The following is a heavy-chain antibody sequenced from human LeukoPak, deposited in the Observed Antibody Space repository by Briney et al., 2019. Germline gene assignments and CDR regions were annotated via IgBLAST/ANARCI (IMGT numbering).Heavy chain of an antibody. CDR3: ARDGPGDYDSSGYYDY. CDR2: ISYDGSNK. V-gene: IGHV3-30-3*01. Sequence: GGSLRLSCAASGFTFSSYAMHWVRQAPGKGLEWVAVISYDGSNKYYADSVKGRFTISRDNSENTLYLQMNSLRAEDAAVYYCARDGPGDYDSSGYYDYWGQGTLVTVSS. J-gene: IGHJ4*02. D-gene: IGHD3-22*01. CDR1: GFTFSSYA.